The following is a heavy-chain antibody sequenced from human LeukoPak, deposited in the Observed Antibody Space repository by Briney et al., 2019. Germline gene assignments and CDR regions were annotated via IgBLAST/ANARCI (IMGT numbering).Heavy chain of an antibody. CDR2: ISSDGINK. CDR3: AREFVKGGAVDY. V-gene: IGHV3-30*03. Sequence: PGGSLRLSCAASGFTFGIYGMHWVRQAPGKGLEWVAVISSDGINKYYGESVKGRFTISRDNAKNSLYLQMNSLRAEDTAVYYCAREFVKGGAVDYWGQGTLVTVSS. D-gene: IGHD1-26*01. CDR1: GFTFGIYG. J-gene: IGHJ4*02.